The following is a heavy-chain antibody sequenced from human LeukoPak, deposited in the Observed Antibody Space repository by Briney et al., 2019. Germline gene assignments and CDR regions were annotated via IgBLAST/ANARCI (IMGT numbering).Heavy chain of an antibody. Sequence: SETLSLTCTVSGGSISSSSYYWSWIRQPPGKGLEWIGYIYYSGSTNYKPSLKSRVTISVDTSKNQFSLKLNSVTAADTAVYYCARGGYYGSGNDFRFDPWGQGTLVTVSS. CDR2: IYYSGST. CDR1: GGSISSSSYY. CDR3: ARGGYYGSGNDFRFDP. D-gene: IGHD3-10*01. V-gene: IGHV4-61*01. J-gene: IGHJ5*02.